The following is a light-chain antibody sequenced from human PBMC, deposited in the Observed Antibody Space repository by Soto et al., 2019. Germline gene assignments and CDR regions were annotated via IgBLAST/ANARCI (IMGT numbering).Light chain of an antibody. Sequence: DIQMTQSPSSLSASVGDRVTITCRASPNIRNYLNWYQQKPGDAPKLLIYAASTLQGAVPSRFSGSGSGTDFTLTISSLQHEDFATYHCQQGHSTPYTFGQGTRLEI. CDR2: AAS. J-gene: IGKJ2*01. CDR1: PNIRNY. V-gene: IGKV1-39*01. CDR3: QQGHSTPYT.